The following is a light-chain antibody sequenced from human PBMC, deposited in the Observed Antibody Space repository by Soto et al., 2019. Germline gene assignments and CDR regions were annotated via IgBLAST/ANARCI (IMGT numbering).Light chain of an antibody. J-gene: IGKJ1*01. V-gene: IGKV1-39*01. CDR3: QQTYSSPQWT. Sequence: DIQMTQSPFSLSASVGDRVTITCRARQSISSYLNWYQQKPGKPPKLLIYATVSLQSGIPSRFSAYGSGTDFTLTISSLQPEDFATYYCQQTYSSPQWTFGQGTKVDIK. CDR1: QSISSY. CDR2: ATV.